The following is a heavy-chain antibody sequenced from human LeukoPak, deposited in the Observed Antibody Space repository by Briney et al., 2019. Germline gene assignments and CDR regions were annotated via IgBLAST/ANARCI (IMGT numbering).Heavy chain of an antibody. CDR2: IYSGGST. D-gene: IGHD3-3*01. Sequence: GGSLRLSCAASGFTVSSNYMSWVRQAPGKGLEWVSVIYSGGSTYYADSVKGRFTISRDNSKNTLYLQMNSLGAEDTAVYYCARDVCGPFHYDFWSGYYPRYYYMDVWGKGTTVTVSS. J-gene: IGHJ6*03. CDR3: ARDVCGPFHYDFWSGYYPRYYYMDV. CDR1: GFTVSSNY. V-gene: IGHV3-66*02.